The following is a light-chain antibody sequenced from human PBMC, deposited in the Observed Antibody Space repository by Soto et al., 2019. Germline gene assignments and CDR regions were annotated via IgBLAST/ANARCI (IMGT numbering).Light chain of an antibody. Sequence: QLVLTQSSSASASLGSSVKLTCTLSSGHSSYIIAWHQQQPGKAPRYLMKLEGSGSYNKGSGVPDRFSGSSSGPDRYLTISNLQSEDEADYYCETWDSNTHWVFGGGTKLTVL. V-gene: IGLV4-60*03. J-gene: IGLJ3*02. CDR2: LEGSGSY. CDR1: SGHSSYI. CDR3: ETWDSNTHWV.